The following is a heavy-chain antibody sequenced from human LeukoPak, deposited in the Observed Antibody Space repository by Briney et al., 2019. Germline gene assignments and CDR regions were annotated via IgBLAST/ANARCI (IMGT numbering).Heavy chain of an antibody. V-gene: IGHV4-61*01. Sequence: ASETLSLTCTVSGGSISSGSYYWSWVRQPPGKGLEWIGYLYYSGSTNYNPSLKSRVTISVDTSKNQFSLKLSSVTAADTAVYYCASTVVVAATRSFDPWGQGTLVTVSS. CDR2: LYYSGST. D-gene: IGHD2-15*01. CDR1: GGSISSGSYY. CDR3: ASTVVVAATRSFDP. J-gene: IGHJ5*02.